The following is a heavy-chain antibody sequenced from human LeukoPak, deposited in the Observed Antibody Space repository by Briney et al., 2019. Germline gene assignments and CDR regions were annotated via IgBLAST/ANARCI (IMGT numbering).Heavy chain of an antibody. Sequence: GGSLRLSCGASEFAFSDYWMHWVRHAPGKGLVWVSRIHSDGSSTSYADSVKGRFTISRDNAKNSLYLQMNSLRAEDTALYYCAKRSEALDYWGQGTLVTVSS. J-gene: IGHJ4*02. CDR2: IHSDGSST. D-gene: IGHD6-6*01. CDR1: EFAFSDYW. CDR3: AKRSEALDY. V-gene: IGHV3-74*01.